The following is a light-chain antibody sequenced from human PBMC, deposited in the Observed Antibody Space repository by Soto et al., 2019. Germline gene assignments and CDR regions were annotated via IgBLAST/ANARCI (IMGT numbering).Light chain of an antibody. CDR2: DTS. Sequence: EIVMTQSPATLSVSPLEIATLSCMASQSVSGNLAWYQQKPGQAPRLLIYDTSTRATDIPARFSGSGSGTEFTLTISNLQSEDFAVYYCQQYNTWPPITFGQGTRLEIK. CDR3: QQYNTWPPIT. J-gene: IGKJ5*01. V-gene: IGKV3-15*01. CDR1: QSVSGN.